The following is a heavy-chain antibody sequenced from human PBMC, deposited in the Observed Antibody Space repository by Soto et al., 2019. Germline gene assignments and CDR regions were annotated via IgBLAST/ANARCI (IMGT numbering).Heavy chain of an antibody. CDR3: ARKGDGDVAFDV. D-gene: IGHD2-21*02. V-gene: IGHV3-23*01. CDR1: GFTFANYA. CDR2: INGGGGNT. Sequence: EVQLLESGGGLVQPGGSLRLSCAASGFTFANYAMSWVRQAPGKGLEWVSSINGGGGNTYYADSVKGRFSISRDNSKNTLYLHMNSLRVDDTAVYFCARKGDGDVAFDVWGQGILVTVSS. J-gene: IGHJ4*02.